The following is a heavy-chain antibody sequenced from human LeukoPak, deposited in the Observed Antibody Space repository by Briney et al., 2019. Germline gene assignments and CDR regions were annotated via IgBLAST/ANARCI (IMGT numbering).Heavy chain of an antibody. CDR3: ARVRRAVAADYFDY. D-gene: IGHD6-19*01. J-gene: IGHJ4*02. CDR2: IYHSGST. Sequence: PGGSLRLSCAASGFTLSNHWMIWVRQAPGKGLEWIGSIYHSGSTYYNPSLKSRVTISVDTSKNQFSLKLSSVTAADTAVYYCARVRRAVAADYFDYWGQGTLVTVSS. V-gene: IGHV4-38-2*01. CDR1: GFTLSNHW.